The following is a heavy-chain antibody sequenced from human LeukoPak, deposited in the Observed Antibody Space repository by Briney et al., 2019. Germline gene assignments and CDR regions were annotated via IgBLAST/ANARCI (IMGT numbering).Heavy chain of an antibody. CDR1: GFTFSSYE. Sequence: PGGSLRLSCAASGFTFSSYEMNWVRQAPGKGLEWVSYISSSGSTIYYADSVKGRFTISRDNAKNSLYLQMNSLRAEDTAVYYCARDYTSAAWDYWGQGTLVTGSS. CDR2: ISSSGSTI. J-gene: IGHJ4*02. D-gene: IGHD6-13*01. CDR3: ARDYTSAAWDY. V-gene: IGHV3-48*03.